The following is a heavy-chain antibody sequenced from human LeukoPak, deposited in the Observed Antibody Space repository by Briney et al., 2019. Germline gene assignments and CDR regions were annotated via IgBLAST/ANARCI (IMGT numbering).Heavy chain of an antibody. CDR1: GFTFTDYA. CDR2: ISGSGDST. D-gene: IGHD2-2*01. Sequence: GGSLRLSCAASGFTFTDYAMTWVRQAPGKGLEWVSGISGSGDSTYHADSVRGRFAISRDNSKNTLYLQMNSLRAEYTAVYYCAKGPSGIVVVPGDYWGQGTLVTVSS. J-gene: IGHJ4*02. V-gene: IGHV3-23*01. CDR3: AKGPSGIVVVPGDY.